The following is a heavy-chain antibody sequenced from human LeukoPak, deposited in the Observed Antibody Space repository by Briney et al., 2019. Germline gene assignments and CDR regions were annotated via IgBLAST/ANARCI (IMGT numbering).Heavy chain of an antibody. CDR3: ARVYPSIRGVIINDYYYMDV. D-gene: IGHD3-10*01. CDR1: GYTFTGYY. CDR2: INPNSGGT. V-gene: IGHV1-2*02. Sequence: ASVKVSCKASGYTFTGYYMHWLRQAPGQGLEWMGWINPNSGGTNYAQKFQGRVTMTRDTSISTAYMELSRLRPDDTAVYYCARVYPSIRGVIINDYYYMDVWGKGTTVTVSS. J-gene: IGHJ6*03.